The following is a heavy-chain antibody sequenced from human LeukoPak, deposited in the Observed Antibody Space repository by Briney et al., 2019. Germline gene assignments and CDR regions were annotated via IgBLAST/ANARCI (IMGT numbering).Heavy chain of an antibody. CDR1: GFTFSSYA. CDR3: ARSYYDSSGAYYFDY. D-gene: IGHD3-22*01. CDR2: ISSNGGST. V-gene: IGHV3-64*01. Sequence: GGSLRLSCAASGFTFSSYAMHWVRQAPGKGLEYVSAISSNGGSTYYANSVKGRFTISRDNSKNTLYLQMGSLRAEDMAVYYCARSYYDSSGAYYFDYWGQGTLSPSPQ. J-gene: IGHJ4*02.